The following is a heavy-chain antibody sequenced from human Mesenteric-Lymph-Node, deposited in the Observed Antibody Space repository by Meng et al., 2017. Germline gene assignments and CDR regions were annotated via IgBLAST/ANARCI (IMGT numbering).Heavy chain of an antibody. CDR1: GGSFSGYY. CDR3: ASDGYSYGYGAFDI. J-gene: IGHJ3*02. V-gene: IGHV4-34*01. D-gene: IGHD5-18*01. CDR2: IYHSGST. Sequence: SETLSLTCAVYGGSFSGYYWSWIRQPPGKGLEWIGSIYHSGSTYYNPSLKSRVTISVDTSKNQFSLKLSSVTAADTAVYYCASDGYSYGYGAFDIWGQGTMVTVSS.